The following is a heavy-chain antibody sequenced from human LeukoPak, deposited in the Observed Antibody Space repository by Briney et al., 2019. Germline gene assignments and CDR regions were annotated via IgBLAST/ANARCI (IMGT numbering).Heavy chain of an antibody. V-gene: IGHV3-48*03. CDR1: GFTFSSYE. J-gene: IGHJ2*01. D-gene: IGHD4-17*01. CDR3: ARDYGDYGYFDL. CDR2: ISSSGSPI. Sequence: GGSLRLSCAASGFTFSSYEMNWVRQAPGKGLEWVSYISSSGSPIYYADSVKGRFTISRDNAKDSLYLQMNSLRAEDTAVYYRARDYGDYGYFDLWGRGTLVTVSS.